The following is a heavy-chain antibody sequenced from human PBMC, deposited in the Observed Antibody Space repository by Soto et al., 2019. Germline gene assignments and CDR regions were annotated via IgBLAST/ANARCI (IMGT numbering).Heavy chain of an antibody. Sequence: QVQLVQSGAEVKKPGASVRVSCKASGYTFSGYDINWVRQATGQGLEWMGWVSPDSGSTGYAWIFQGRVTMTWDRSTTTAYMDLSSLTSEDSTVYYCARATELRYVEWSVYRGGNYAMDVWGQGTTVTVSS. CDR3: ARATELRYVEWSVYRGGNYAMDV. CDR2: VSPDSGST. J-gene: IGHJ6*02. CDR1: GYTFSGYD. D-gene: IGHD3-3*01. V-gene: IGHV1-8*01.